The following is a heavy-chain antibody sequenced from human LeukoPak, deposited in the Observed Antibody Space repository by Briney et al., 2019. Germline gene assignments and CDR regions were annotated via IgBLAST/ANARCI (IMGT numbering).Heavy chain of an antibody. Sequence: SLRLSCAASGFTFDDYAMHWVRQAPGKGLEWVSGISWNSGSIGYADSVKGRFTISRDNAKNSLYLQMNSLRAEDTALYYCAKDSDGYNSNFDYWGQGTLVTVSS. V-gene: IGHV3-9*01. CDR1: GFTFDDYA. CDR3: AKDSDGYNSNFDY. J-gene: IGHJ4*02. CDR2: ISWNSGSI. D-gene: IGHD5-24*01.